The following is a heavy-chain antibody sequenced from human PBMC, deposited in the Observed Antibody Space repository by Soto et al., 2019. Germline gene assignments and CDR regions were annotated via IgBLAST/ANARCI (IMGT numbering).Heavy chain of an antibody. CDR1: GFTFSDYA. D-gene: IGHD6-19*01. Sequence: VQLVESGGGVVQPGRSLRLSCAASGFTFSDYAMHWVRQAPGKGLEWVAVVSHDGRNTHYADSVKARLTISTDSSKNTVPLEMTSLRAEDTAVYYCAKGGRQCLATSDFNYWGQGALVTVSS. CDR3: AKGGRQCLATSDFNY. V-gene: IGHV3-30*18. J-gene: IGHJ4*02. CDR2: VSHDGRNT.